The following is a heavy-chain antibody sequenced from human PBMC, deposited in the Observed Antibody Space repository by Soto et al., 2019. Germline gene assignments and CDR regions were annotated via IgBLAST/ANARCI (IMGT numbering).Heavy chain of an antibody. D-gene: IGHD3-9*01. CDR1: DGSISSSNW. CDR3: ARAQGRYFDFDY. J-gene: IGHJ4*02. CDR2: IYHSGST. V-gene: IGHV4-4*02. Sequence: PSETLSLTCAVSDGSISSSNWWSWVRQPPGKGLEWIGEIYHSGSTNYNPSLKSRVTISVDKSKNQFSLKLSSVTAADTAVYYCARAQGRYFDFDYWGQGTLVTVSS.